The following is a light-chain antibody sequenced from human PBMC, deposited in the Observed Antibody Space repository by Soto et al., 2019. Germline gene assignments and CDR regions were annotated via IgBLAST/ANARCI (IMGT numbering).Light chain of an antibody. Sequence: DIQMTQSPSSLSASVGDRVTITCRASQSITRFLNWYQQKPGKAPKLLIYAASTLQTGVPSRFSGSGSGTDFTLPISSLQPEVFATYYCQQNYSPPPITFGQGTRLEIK. CDR1: QSITRF. CDR2: AAS. V-gene: IGKV1-39*01. CDR3: QQNYSPPPIT. J-gene: IGKJ5*01.